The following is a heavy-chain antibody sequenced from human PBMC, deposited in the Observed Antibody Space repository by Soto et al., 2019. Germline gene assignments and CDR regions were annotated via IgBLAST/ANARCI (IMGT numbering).Heavy chain of an antibody. CDR3: ARDGDYFGSGSPPLLSK. CDR2: IYYSGST. J-gene: IGHJ4*02. CDR1: GGSTISGGYC. V-gene: IGHV4-31*03. Sequence: QVQLQESGPGLVKPSQTLSLTCSVSGGSTISGGYCWTWIRQHPVKGLEWMGHIYYSGSTSYNPSLKSRVTISIDTSKNQFSLKLTSVTAADTAVYYCARDGDYFGSGSPPLLSKWGQGTLVTVSS. D-gene: IGHD3-10*01.